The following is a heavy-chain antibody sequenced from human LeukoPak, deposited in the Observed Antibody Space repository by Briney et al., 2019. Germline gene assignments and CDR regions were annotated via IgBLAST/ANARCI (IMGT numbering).Heavy chain of an antibody. CDR2: ISSSGSTI. V-gene: IGHV3-48*03. D-gene: IGHD4-17*01. CDR1: GFTFSSYE. Sequence: PGGSLRLSCAASGFTFSSYEMNWVRQAPGKGLEWVSYISSSGSTIYYADSVKGRFTISRDNAKNSLYLQMNSLRAEDTAVYYCARDLGLSDGDYETPAYYFDYWGQGTLVTVSS. J-gene: IGHJ4*02. CDR3: ARDLGLSDGDYETPAYYFDY.